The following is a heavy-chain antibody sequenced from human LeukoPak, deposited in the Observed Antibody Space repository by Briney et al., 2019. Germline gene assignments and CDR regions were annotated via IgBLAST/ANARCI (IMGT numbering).Heavy chain of an antibody. V-gene: IGHV3-23*01. CDR3: ARGAVAGLTIDY. CDR2: ISGSGVT. Sequence: PGGSLRLSCAASGFTFSTSAMTWVRQAPGKGLEWVSGISGSGVTDYADSVKGRFTISRDNSKNTLYLQMNSLRAEDTAVYYCARGAVAGLTIDYWGQGTLVTVSS. CDR1: GFTFSTSA. J-gene: IGHJ4*02. D-gene: IGHD6-19*01.